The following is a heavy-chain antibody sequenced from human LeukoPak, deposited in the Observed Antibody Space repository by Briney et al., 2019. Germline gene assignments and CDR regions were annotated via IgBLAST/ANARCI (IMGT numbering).Heavy chain of an antibody. CDR1: GYTFTGYH. Sequence: ASVKVSCKASGYTFTGYHMHWVRQAPGQGLEWMGWINPNSGGTNYAQKFQGRVTMTRDTSISTAYMGLSRLRSDDTAVYYCARDRQWLPSDYWGQGTLVTVSS. V-gene: IGHV1-2*02. CDR3: ARDRQWLPSDY. J-gene: IGHJ4*02. CDR2: INPNSGGT. D-gene: IGHD6-19*01.